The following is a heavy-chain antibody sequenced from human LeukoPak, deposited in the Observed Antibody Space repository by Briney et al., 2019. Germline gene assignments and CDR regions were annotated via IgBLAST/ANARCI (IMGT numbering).Heavy chain of an antibody. CDR2: ISSSGST. J-gene: IGHJ4*02. Sequence: SETLSLTCTVPGGSLSNYFWSWIRQPPGTGLEWIGYISSSGSTHYNPSLQSRVTISVDTSKNQFSLNLNSVTAADTAVYYCTRHPGGNAAHRFDYWGQGFLVTVSS. CDR1: GGSLSNYF. CDR3: TRHPGGNAAHRFDY. D-gene: IGHD4-23*01. V-gene: IGHV4-59*08.